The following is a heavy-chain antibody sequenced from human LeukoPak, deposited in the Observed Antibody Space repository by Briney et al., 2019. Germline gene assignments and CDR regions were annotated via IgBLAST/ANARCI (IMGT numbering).Heavy chain of an antibody. Sequence: SAPLSLPFQVSGGSISSYYWNWIRQPPGKGQEWIGNIHYSGSTNYNPSLKSRVTISVDTSKNQFSLRLSSVTAADTAVYYCAIAGSGTYYRFDYWGQGTLVTVSS. J-gene: IGHJ4*02. D-gene: IGHD3-10*01. CDR3: AIAGSGTYYRFDY. CDR1: GGSISSYY. CDR2: IHYSGST. V-gene: IGHV4-59*01.